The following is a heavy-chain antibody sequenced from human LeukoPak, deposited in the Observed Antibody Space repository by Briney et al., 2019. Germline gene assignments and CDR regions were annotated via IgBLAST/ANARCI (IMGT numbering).Heavy chain of an antibody. CDR1: GGSISSGSYY. V-gene: IGHV4-61*02. J-gene: IGHJ4*02. CDR2: IYTSGST. Sequence: KPSETLSLTCTVSGGSISSGSYYWSWIRQPAGKGLEWIGRIYTSGSTNYNPSLKSRVTISVDTSKNQFSLKLSSVTAADTAVYYCARERDDSGMIVVVTTFDYWGQGTLVTVSS. CDR3: ARERDDSGMIVVVTTFDY. D-gene: IGHD3-22*01.